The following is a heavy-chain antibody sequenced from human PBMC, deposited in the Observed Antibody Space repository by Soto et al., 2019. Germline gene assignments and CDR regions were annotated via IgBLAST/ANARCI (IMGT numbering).Heavy chain of an antibody. J-gene: IGHJ5*02. D-gene: IGHD3-3*01. CDR2: INHTGST. Sequence: PSETLSLTCADYGGTVNGYYWNWIRQPSGKGLDSIGEINHTGSTHYSPSLKSRVTMSVDTSKNQFSLRFSSVTAADTAIYYCATRITVFGLLIPPFDPWGQGTQVTVSS. V-gene: IGHV4-34*08. CDR1: GGTVNGYY. CDR3: ATRITVFGLLIPPFDP.